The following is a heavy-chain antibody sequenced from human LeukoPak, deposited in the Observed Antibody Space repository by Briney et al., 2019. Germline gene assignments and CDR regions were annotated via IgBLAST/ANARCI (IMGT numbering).Heavy chain of an antibody. CDR2: ISCSGGST. V-gene: IGHV3-23*01. D-gene: IGHD2-21*01. J-gene: IGHJ4*02. CDR3: AKFLPTHIVVANYYFDY. CDR1: GFTFSSYA. Sequence: GGSLRLSCAASGFTFSSYAMSWVRQAPGKGLEWVSAISCSGGSTYYADSVKGRFTISRDNSKNTLYLQMNSLRAEDTAVYYCAKFLPTHIVVANYYFDYWGQGTLVTVSS.